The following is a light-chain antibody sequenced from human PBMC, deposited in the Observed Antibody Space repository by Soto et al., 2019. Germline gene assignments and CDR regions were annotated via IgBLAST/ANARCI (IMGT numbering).Light chain of an antibody. CDR1: QSVSNNY. CDR2: DAS. CDR3: QQYGSSPWT. Sequence: EIVLTQSPATLSLSPGERATLSCGASQSVSNNYLAWYQQKPGLAPRLLIYDASSGATGIPDRFSGSGSGTDFTLTISRLEPEDFAVYYCQQYGSSPWTFGQGTKLEIK. V-gene: IGKV3D-20*01. J-gene: IGKJ2*01.